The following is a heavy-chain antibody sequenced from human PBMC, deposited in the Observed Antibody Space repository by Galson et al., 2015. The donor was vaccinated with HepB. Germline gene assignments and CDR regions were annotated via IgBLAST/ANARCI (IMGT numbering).Heavy chain of an antibody. CDR2: IYYTGST. V-gene: IGHV4-39*01. D-gene: IGHD3-22*01. J-gene: IGHJ4*02. CDR1: GGSISSSHSY. Sequence: TLSLTCSISGGSISSSHSYCGWVRQPPGKGLEWIGSIYYTGSTYYNPSLRSRVTISVDTSKNQFSLKLNSVTAADTAVYFCARHIHYYDTSGYYLTAYFDDWGRGTLVTVSS. CDR3: ARHIHYYDTSGYYLTAYFDD.